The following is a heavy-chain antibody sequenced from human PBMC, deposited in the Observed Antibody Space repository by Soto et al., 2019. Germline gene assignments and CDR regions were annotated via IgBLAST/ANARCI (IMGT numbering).Heavy chain of an antibody. V-gene: IGHV3-23*01. Sequence: VQLFASGGGSARPGGSLRLSCTASGFTFTSYGMGWVRQAPGKGLQWVSTIRGDGGQTHYTDSVKGRFSISRDNSKNTVYLQMDSLRAEDTAMYFCARDGGLDSDDFFAYWGQGTQVTVSS. J-gene: IGHJ4*02. D-gene: IGHD3-9*01. CDR3: ARDGGLDSDDFFAY. CDR2: IRGDGGQT. CDR1: GFTFTSYG.